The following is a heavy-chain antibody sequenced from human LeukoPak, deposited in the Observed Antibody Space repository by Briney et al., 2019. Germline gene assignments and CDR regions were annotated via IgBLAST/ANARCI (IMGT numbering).Heavy chain of an antibody. J-gene: IGHJ4*02. CDR2: ISSNGGST. D-gene: IGHD5-18*01. CDR3: ASDSYGYNY. Sequence: GGSLRLSCAASGFTFSSYAMHWVRQAPGKGLEYVSAISSNGGSTYYANSVKGRFTISRDDSKNTLYLQMGSLRAEDMAVYYCASDSYGYNYWGQGTLVTVSS. CDR1: GFTFSSYA. V-gene: IGHV3-64*01.